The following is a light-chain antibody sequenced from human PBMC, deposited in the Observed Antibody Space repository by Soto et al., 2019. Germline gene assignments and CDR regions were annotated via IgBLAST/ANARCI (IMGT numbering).Light chain of an antibody. CDR3: QVWHSGTDQVF. V-gene: IGLV3-21*02. CDR1: NIGSKS. Sequence: SYELTQPPSVSVAPGQTATITCGGNNIGSKSVHWYQQRAGQAPLLVVYDDNDRPSGIPERFSGSNSGNTATLTIGRVEAGDEADFYCQVWHSGTDQVFFGGGTKLTVL. J-gene: IGLJ2*01. CDR2: DDN.